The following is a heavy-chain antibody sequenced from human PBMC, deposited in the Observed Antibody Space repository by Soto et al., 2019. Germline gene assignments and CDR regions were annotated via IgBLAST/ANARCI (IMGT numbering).Heavy chain of an antibody. CDR1: GFSLSTSGMC. CDR3: ARKGPEDWPLDY. CDR2: INWDDHK. J-gene: IGHJ4*02. V-gene: IGHV2-70*11. Sequence: SRPTLVNPPQTLTLTCTFSGFSLSTSGMCVSWIRQPPGKSLEWLARINWDDHKYYSTSLKTRLTISQDTSKNQLVLTLTHMDPVDTATYYWARKGPEDWPLDYWGQGTLVTVS. D-gene: IGHD3-9*01.